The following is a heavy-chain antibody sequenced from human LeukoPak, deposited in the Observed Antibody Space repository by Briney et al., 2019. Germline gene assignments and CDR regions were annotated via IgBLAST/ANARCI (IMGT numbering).Heavy chain of an antibody. CDR1: GFTFSSYE. Sequence: GGSLRLSCAASGFTFSSYEMNWVRQAPGKGLDWVSYVSSSGSTINYADSVKGRFTISSDNPKNSLYLQMNGLRAEVTAVYYCARDGPMVTGTFDYWGQGTLVTVSS. V-gene: IGHV3-48*03. CDR2: VSSSGSTI. D-gene: IGHD1-20*01. J-gene: IGHJ4*02. CDR3: ARDGPMVTGTFDY.